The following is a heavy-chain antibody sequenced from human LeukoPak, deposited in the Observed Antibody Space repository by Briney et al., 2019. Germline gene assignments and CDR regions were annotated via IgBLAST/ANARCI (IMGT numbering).Heavy chain of an antibody. V-gene: IGHV3-30-3*01. J-gene: IGHJ4*02. CDR3: ASSRSGWIYFDY. D-gene: IGHD6-19*01. CDR2: ISYDGSNK. CDR1: GFTFSSYA. Sequence: PGGPLRLSCAASGFTFSSYAMHWVRQAPGKGLEWVAVISYDGSNKYYADSVKGRFTISRDNSKNTLYLQMNSLRAEDTAVYYCASSRSGWIYFDYWGQGTLVTVSS.